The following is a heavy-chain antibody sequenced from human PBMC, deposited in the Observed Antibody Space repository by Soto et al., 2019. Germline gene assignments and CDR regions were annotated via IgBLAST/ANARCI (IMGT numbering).Heavy chain of an antibody. CDR1: VGSFSGYY. J-gene: IGHJ4*02. D-gene: IGHD3-22*01. CDR2: VNHSGST. CDR3: ARGITTIPAVQGDAPDNCYFDS. V-gene: IGHV4-34*01. Sequence: PSETLSLTCAFYVGSFSGYYWTWVRHAPGKWLEWIGDVNHSGSTNQNPSLKSRVTISVDTSKNQFSLKLKSVTAADTAVYYCARGITTIPAVQGDAPDNCYFDSWGPGTLVTVSS.